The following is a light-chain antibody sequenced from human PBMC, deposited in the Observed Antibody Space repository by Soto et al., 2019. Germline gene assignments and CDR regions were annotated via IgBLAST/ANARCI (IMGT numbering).Light chain of an antibody. J-gene: IGKJ4*01. V-gene: IGKV3-20*01. Sequence: ELTQSPRTLSLSRGERATLSCRASERIYSAYLGWYQQKPGLAPRLLIYGTSSRATGIPDRFSVSGSGTDFTVTISRLEPEDFAVYYYQEYGNSPMTFGEGTKVEIK. CDR2: GTS. CDR3: QEYGNSPMT. CDR1: ERIYSAY.